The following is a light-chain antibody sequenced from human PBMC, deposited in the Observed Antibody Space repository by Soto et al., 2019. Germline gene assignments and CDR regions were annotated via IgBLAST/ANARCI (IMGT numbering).Light chain of an antibody. J-gene: IGKJ5*01. CDR3: QQYGSSPRIT. Sequence: TVLAQPPGTLSLSRGERATLSCRASQSVSSSYFAWYHQTPGQAPRLLIYGASSRATGIPDRFSGSGSGTDFSLTISRLEPEDFAVYFCQQYGSSPRITFGQGTRLEIK. V-gene: IGKV3-20*01. CDR1: QSVSSSY. CDR2: GAS.